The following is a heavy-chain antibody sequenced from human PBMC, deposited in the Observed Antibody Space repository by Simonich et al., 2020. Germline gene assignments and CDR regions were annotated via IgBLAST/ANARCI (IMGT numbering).Heavy chain of an antibody. CDR2: IKQEGSEK. D-gene: IGHD5-18*01. CDR1: GFTFSSYW. J-gene: IGHJ6*02. Sequence: EVQLVESGGGLVQPGGSLRLSCAASGFTFSSYWMSWVRQVPGKGLGWVANIKQEGSEKYYVDSVKGRFTISRDNAKNSLYLQMNSLRAEDTAVYYCARDTAMVRDYYYYGMDVWGQGTTVT. V-gene: IGHV3-7*01. CDR3: ARDTAMVRDYYYYGMDV.